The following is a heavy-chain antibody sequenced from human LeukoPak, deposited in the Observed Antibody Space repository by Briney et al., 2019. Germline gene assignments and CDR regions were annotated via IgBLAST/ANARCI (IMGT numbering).Heavy chain of an antibody. D-gene: IGHD1-26*01. J-gene: IGHJ3*02. CDR1: GYTFTSYG. V-gene: IGHV1-18*01. CDR3: ARDPGDYSGSYWRLDAFDI. Sequence: ASVKVSCRASGYTFTSYGISWVRQAPGQGLEWMGWISAYNGNTNYAQKLQGRVTMTTDTSTSTAYMELRSLRSDDTAVYYCARDPGDYSGSYWRLDAFDIWGQGTMVTVSS. CDR2: ISAYNGNT.